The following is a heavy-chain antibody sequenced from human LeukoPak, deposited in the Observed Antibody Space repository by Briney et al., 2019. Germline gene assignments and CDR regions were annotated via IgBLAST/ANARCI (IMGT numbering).Heavy chain of an antibody. D-gene: IGHD6-19*01. Sequence: SDTLSLTCAVYGGSFSGYYWSWIRQPPGKGLEWIGEINHSGSTNYNPSLKSRVTISVDTSKNQFSLKLSSVTAADTAVYYCARLGSGWSLDYWGQGTLVTVSS. CDR2: INHSGST. CDR1: GGSFSGYY. V-gene: IGHV4-34*01. CDR3: ARLGSGWSLDY. J-gene: IGHJ4*02.